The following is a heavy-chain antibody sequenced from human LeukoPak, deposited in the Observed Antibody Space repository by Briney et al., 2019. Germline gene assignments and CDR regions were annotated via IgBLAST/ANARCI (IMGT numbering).Heavy chain of an antibody. D-gene: IGHD3-10*01. CDR2: IYHSGST. CDR3: ARTTMVRGTYYMDV. V-gene: IGHV4-38-2*02. J-gene: IGHJ6*03. CDR1: GYSISSGYY. Sequence: SETLSLTCTVSGYSISSGYYWGWIRQPPGKGLEWIGSIYHSGSTNYNPSLKSRVTISVDTSKNQFSLKLSSVTAADTAVYYCARTTMVRGTYYMDVWGKGTTVTISS.